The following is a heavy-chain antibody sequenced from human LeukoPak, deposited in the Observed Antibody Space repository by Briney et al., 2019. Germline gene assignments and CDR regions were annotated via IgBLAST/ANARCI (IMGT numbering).Heavy chain of an antibody. Sequence: GGSLRLSCAASGFTFSSYAMSWVRQAPGKGLEGVSAISGSGCSTYYADSVKGRFTISRDNSKNTLYLQMNSLRAEDTAVYYCAKYMITMIVVVIQNYPNWFDPWGQGTLVTVSS. J-gene: IGHJ5*02. V-gene: IGHV3-23*01. D-gene: IGHD3-22*01. CDR1: GFTFSSYA. CDR2: ISGSGCST. CDR3: AKYMITMIVVVIQNYPNWFDP.